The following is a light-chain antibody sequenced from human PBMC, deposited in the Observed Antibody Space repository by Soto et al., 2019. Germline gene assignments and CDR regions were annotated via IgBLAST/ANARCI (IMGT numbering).Light chain of an antibody. CDR1: SSDVGGYNY. Sequence: QSVLTQPASVSGSPGQSITISCTGTSSDVGGYNYVSWYQQHPGKAPKLMIYEVSNRPSGVSNRFSGSKSGNTASLTISGLQAEDEADYYFSSYTSSSTLPGVFGTGTKLTVL. V-gene: IGLV2-14*01. J-gene: IGLJ1*01. CDR2: EVS. CDR3: SSYTSSSTLPGV.